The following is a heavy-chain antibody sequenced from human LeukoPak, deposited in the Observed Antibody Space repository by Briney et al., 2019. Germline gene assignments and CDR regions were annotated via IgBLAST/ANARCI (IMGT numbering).Heavy chain of an antibody. J-gene: IGHJ4*02. Sequence: ASVKVSCKASGGTFSSYAISWVRQAPGQGLEWMGRIIPILGIANYAQKFQGRVTITADKSTSTAYMELSSLRSEDTAVYYCARDFYEAVAGFDYWGQGTLVTVSS. D-gene: IGHD6-19*01. CDR2: IIPILGIA. CDR1: GGTFSSYA. V-gene: IGHV1-69*04. CDR3: ARDFYEAVAGFDY.